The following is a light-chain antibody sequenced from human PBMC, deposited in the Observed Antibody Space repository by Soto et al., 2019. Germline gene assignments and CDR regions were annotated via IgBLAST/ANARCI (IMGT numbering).Light chain of an antibody. V-gene: IGKV4-1*01. CDR3: QQYYSTPRT. CDR1: QSVLYSANNKNC. Sequence: DIVMTQSPDSLAVSLGERATINCKSSQSVLYSANNKNCLAWYQQKPGQPPKLLLYWASTRESGVPDRFSGSGSGKDFTLTISRLQAEDVAVYYCQQYYSTPRTFGQGTKVEIK. J-gene: IGKJ1*01. CDR2: WAS.